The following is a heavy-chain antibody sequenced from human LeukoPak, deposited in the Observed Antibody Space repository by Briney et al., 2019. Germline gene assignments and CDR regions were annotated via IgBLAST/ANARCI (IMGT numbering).Heavy chain of an antibody. Sequence: GGSLRLSCVASGFTFENYAMHWVRQAPGKGLEWVSLITGDGRGTYFADSLRGRFTISRDNRKKSLYLQMNSLRAEDTALYYCAKDLGAYAHFYLDNWGQGTLVTVSS. CDR1: GFTFENYA. CDR2: ITGDGRGT. CDR3: AKDLGAYAHFYLDN. J-gene: IGHJ4*02. D-gene: IGHD3-3*02. V-gene: IGHV3-43*02.